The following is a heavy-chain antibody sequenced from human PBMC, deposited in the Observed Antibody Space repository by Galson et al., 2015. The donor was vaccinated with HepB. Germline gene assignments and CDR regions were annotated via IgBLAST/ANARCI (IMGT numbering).Heavy chain of an antibody. D-gene: IGHD3-22*01. CDR3: ARGGAGDYDSSGLYYFDY. J-gene: IGHJ4*02. CDR1: GYTFTSYG. CDR2: ISAYNGNT. V-gene: IGHV1-18*01. Sequence: SVKVSCKASGYTFTSYGISWVRQAPGQGLEWMGWISAYNGNTNYAQKLQGRVTMTTDTSTSTAYMELRSLRSDDTAVYYCARGGAGDYDSSGLYYFDYWGQVTLFTASS.